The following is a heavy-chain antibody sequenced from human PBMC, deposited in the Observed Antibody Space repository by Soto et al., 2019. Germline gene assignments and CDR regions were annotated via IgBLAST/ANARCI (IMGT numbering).Heavy chain of an antibody. CDR3: TRGPF. V-gene: IGHV3-7*03. CDR1: GFTFTTSW. J-gene: IGHJ4*02. CDR2: IKPDGRDK. Sequence: PGGSLRLSCAASGFTFTTSWMIWVRHSPVKGLEWVAYIKPDGRDKSYVDSVKGRFIISRDNAKNSLYLEMNSLRDEDTAVYYCTRGPFWGQGTLVTVSS.